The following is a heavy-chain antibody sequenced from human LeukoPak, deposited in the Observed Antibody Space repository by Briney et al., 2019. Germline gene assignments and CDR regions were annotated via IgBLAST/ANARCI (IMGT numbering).Heavy chain of an antibody. J-gene: IGHJ5*02. V-gene: IGHV1-18*04. Sequence: VASVKVSCKASGYTFTSYYMHWVRQAPGQGLEWMGWISTYNGNTNYVQKFQGRVTMTTDTATSTAFMELRSLRSDDTAVYYCARNPPVVPAAGWFDPWGQGTLVTVSS. D-gene: IGHD2-2*01. CDR2: ISTYNGNT. CDR1: GYTFTSYY. CDR3: ARNPPVVPAAGWFDP.